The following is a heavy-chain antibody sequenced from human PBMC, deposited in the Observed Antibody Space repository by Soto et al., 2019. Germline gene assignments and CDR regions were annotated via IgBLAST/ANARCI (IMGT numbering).Heavy chain of an antibody. J-gene: IGHJ6*02. CDR3: ASTSDYVWGSYHKPYYYGMDV. Sequence: TSVKVTCKASGYTFTGYYMHWVRQAPGQGLEWMGWINPNSGGTSYAQKFQGRVTMTRDTSISTAYMELSRLRSDDTAVYYCASTSDYVWGSYHKPYYYGMDVWGQGTTVTVSS. CDR1: GYTFTGYY. CDR2: INPNSGGT. V-gene: IGHV1-2*02. D-gene: IGHD3-16*01.